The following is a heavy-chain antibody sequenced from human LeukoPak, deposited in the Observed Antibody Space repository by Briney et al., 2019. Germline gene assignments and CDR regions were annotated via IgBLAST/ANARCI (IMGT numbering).Heavy chain of an antibody. Sequence: SETPSLTCTVSGGSISSSSYYWGWIRQPPGKGLEWIGSIYYSGSTYYNPSLKSRVTISVDTSKNQFSLKLSSVTAADTAVYYCARHPTSGYEPNFDYWGQRTLVTVSS. CDR1: GGSISSSSYY. V-gene: IGHV4-39*01. J-gene: IGHJ4*02. CDR2: IYYSGST. CDR3: ARHPTSGYEPNFDY. D-gene: IGHD5-12*01.